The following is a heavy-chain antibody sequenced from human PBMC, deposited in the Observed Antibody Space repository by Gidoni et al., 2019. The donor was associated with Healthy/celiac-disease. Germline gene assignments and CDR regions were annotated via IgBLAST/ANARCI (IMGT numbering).Heavy chain of an antibody. CDR3: ASLGGYPPYYFDY. D-gene: IGHD5-12*01. CDR2: INHSGST. CDR1: GGSFSGYY. V-gene: IGHV4-34*01. J-gene: IGHJ4*02. Sequence: QVQLQQWGAGLVKPSETLSLTCAVYGGSFSGYYWSWIRQPPGKGLEWIGEINHSGSTNYNPSLKSRVTISVDTSKNQFSLKLSSVTAADTAVYYCASLGGYPPYYFDYWGQGTLVTVSS.